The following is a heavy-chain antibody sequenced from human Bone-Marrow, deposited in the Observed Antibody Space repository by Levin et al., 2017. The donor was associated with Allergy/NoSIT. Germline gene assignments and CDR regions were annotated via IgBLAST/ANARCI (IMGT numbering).Heavy chain of an antibody. D-gene: IGHD2-15*01. CDR1: GVSISRHY. Sequence: SCNVSGVSISRHYWSWIRQPPAKGLEWIGSIYHTGSTKYNPSLKSRVSISVDTSNNQFSLKLTSLTAADTAIYYCASATLFLEDAFDIWGQGTMVTVSS. J-gene: IGHJ3*02. CDR3: ASATLFLEDAFDI. CDR2: IYHTGST. V-gene: IGHV4-59*11.